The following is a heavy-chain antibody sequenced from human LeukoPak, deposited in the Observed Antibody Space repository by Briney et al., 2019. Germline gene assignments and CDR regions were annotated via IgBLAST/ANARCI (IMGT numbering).Heavy chain of an antibody. V-gene: IGHV3-48*03. CDR2: ISSSGSTI. J-gene: IGHJ4*02. CDR1: GFTFSSYE. CDR3: ARGDSLTTAVDY. D-gene: IGHD4/OR15-4a*01. Sequence: PGGSLRLSCAASGFTFSSYEMNWVRQAPGKGLEWVSYISSSGSTIYYADSVKGRFTISRDNAKDSLYLQMNSLRAEDTAVYYCARGDSLTTAVDYWGQGTLVTVSS.